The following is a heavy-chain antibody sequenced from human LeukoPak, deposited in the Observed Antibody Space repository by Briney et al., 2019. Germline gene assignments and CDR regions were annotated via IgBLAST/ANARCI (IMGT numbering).Heavy chain of an antibody. Sequence: ASVKVSCKASGYTFTGYYMHWVRQAPGQGLEWMGWINPNSGNTGYAQKFQGRVTMTRNTSISTAYMELSSLRSEDTAVYYCARPTGTTYAFDIWGQGTMVTVSS. CDR2: INPNSGNT. D-gene: IGHD1-1*01. J-gene: IGHJ3*02. CDR1: GYTFTGYY. V-gene: IGHV1-8*02. CDR3: ARPTGTTYAFDI.